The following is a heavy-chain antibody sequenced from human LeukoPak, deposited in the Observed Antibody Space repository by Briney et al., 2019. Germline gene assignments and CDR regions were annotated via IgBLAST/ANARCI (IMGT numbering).Heavy chain of an antibody. CDR3: ARNTYDYVWGTPDYFDY. D-gene: IGHD3-16*01. J-gene: IGHJ4*02. CDR2: INHSGST. Sequence: SETLSLTCAVYGGSFSGYYWSWIRQPPGKGPEWIGEINHSGSTNYNPSLKSRVTISIDTSKNQFSLKLSSVTAADTAVYYCARNTYDYVWGTPDYFDYWGQGTLVTVSS. CDR1: GGSFSGYY. V-gene: IGHV4-34*01.